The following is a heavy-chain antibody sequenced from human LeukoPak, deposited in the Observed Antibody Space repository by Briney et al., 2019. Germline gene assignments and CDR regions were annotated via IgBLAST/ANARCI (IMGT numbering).Heavy chain of an antibody. CDR2: IIPIFGTA. V-gene: IGHV1-69*01. CDR3: ARDLYSSSSENHYYYYMDV. Sequence: ASVNVSCKASGGTFSSYAISWVRQAPGQGLEWMGGIIPIFGTANYAQKFQGRVTITADESTSTAYMELSSLRSEDTAVYYCARDLYSSSSENHYYYYMDVWGKGTTVTVSS. CDR1: GGTFSSYA. D-gene: IGHD6-6*01. J-gene: IGHJ6*03.